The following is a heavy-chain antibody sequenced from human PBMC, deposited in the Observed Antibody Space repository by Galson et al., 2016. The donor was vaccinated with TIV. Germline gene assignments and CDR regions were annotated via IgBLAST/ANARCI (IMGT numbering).Heavy chain of an antibody. J-gene: IGHJ2*01. CDR2: IYDNGSA. CDR3: ARRYTSFSDLDDWFFDL. CDR1: GGSISSYY. D-gene: IGHD3-3*01. V-gene: IGHV4-59*12. Sequence: ETLSLTCSVSGGSISSYYWSYIRQPPGDGLEWIGYIYDNGSAYYSPSLKRRVSISLDKSKNQFSLKLTSVTAADTAIYYCARRYTSFSDLDDWFFDLWGRGTLVTVSS.